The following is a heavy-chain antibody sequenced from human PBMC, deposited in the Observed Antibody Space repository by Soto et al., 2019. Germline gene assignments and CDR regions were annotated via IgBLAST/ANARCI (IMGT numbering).Heavy chain of an antibody. J-gene: IGHJ6*02. V-gene: IGHV4-30-4*01. Sequence: SETLSLTCTVSGGSISSGDYYCSWIRQPPGKGLEWIGYIYYSGSTYYNPSLKSRVTISVDTSKNQFSLKLGSVTAADTAVYYCARVVVAATGSLHLYYYYGMDVRGQLTTFTVS. CDR1: GGSISSGDYY. D-gene: IGHD2-15*01. CDR3: ARVVVAATGSLHLYYYYGMDV. CDR2: IYYSGST.